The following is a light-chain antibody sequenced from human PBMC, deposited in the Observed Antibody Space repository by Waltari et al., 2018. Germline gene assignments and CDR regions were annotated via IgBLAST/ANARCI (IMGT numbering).Light chain of an antibody. V-gene: IGKV3-15*01. CDR3: QQYHDWPPVT. CDR1: QSVYSN. Sequence: TMMTQSPATLSVSPGAIVTLPCSASQSVYSNLAWYQQKPGQAPRLLIYGASTRATGIPVRFSGSGSGTEFTLTISSLQSEDFAIYFCQQYHDWPPVTFGGGTKVEIK. CDR2: GAS. J-gene: IGKJ4*01.